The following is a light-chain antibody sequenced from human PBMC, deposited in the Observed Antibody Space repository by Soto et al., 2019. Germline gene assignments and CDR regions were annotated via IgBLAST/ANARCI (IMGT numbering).Light chain of an antibody. CDR2: DVS. CDR3: SSYTSSSTWV. V-gene: IGLV2-14*01. CDR1: SSDVGGYNY. J-gene: IGLJ3*02. Sequence: QSALTQPASVSGSPGQSIAISCTGTSSDVGGYNYVSWYQQHPGKTPNLMIYDVSNRPSGVSNRFSGSKSGNTASLTISGLQAEDEADYYCSSYTSSSTWVFGGGTTVTVL.